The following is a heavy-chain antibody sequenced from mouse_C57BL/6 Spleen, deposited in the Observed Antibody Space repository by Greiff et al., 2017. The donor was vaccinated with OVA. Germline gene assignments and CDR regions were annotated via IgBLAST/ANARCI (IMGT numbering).Heavy chain of an antibody. CDR2: ISSGGSYT. J-gene: IGHJ1*03. V-gene: IGHV5-6*01. CDR3: ASSQSRGTAERYFDV. CDR1: GFTFSSYG. Sequence: VQLKESGGDLVKPGGSLKLSCAASGFTFSSYGMSWVRQTPDKRLEWVATISSGGSYTYYPDSVKGRFTISGDNAKNTLYLQMSSLTSEDTVMYYGASSQSRGTAERYFDVWGTGTTVTVSS. D-gene: IGHD6-1*01.